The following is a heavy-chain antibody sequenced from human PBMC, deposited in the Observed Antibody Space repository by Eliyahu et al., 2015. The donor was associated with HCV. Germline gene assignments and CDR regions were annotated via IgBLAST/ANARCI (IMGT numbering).Heavy chain of an antibody. CDR2: IKSKTDGGTT. V-gene: IGHV3-15*07. CDR3: ATEHREDFWSGLFLSPWVSGLSVY. D-gene: IGHD3-3*01. Sequence: EVQLVESGGGLVKPGGSLRLSCVASGFTFSNXWXNWVRXAPGRGLEWVGRIKSKTDGGTTDYAAPVKGRFTISRDDSKNTLYLQMNSLKTEDTAVYYCATEHREDFWSGLFLSPWVSGLSVYWGQGTLVTVSS. J-gene: IGHJ4*02. CDR1: GFTFSNXW.